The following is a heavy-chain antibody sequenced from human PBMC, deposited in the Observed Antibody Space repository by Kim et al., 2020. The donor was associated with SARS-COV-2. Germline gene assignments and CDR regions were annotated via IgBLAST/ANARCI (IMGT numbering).Heavy chain of an antibody. CDR3: ARGGYDILTGYHDAFDI. V-gene: IGHV3-7*01. D-gene: IGHD3-9*01. Sequence: GGSLRLSCAASGFTFSSYWMSWVRQAPGKGLEWVANIKQDGSEKYYVDSVKGRFTISRDNAKNSLYLQMNSLRAEDTAVYYCARGGYDILTGYHDAFDIWGQGTMVTVSS. J-gene: IGHJ3*02. CDR1: GFTFSSYW. CDR2: IKQDGSEK.